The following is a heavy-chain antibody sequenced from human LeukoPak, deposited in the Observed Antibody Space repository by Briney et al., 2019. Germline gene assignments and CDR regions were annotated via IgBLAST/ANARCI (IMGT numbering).Heavy chain of an antibody. CDR1: GDSISSFY. Sequence: SETLSLTCNVSGDSISSFYWTWIRQPPGKGLEYIGYISYSGSINYNPSLTSRVTISVDTSRNQFSLKLNSVTAADTAVYYCASGRWDGSGSRFDSWGQGTRVTVSS. D-gene: IGHD3-10*01. V-gene: IGHV4-59*01. CDR3: ASGRWDGSGSRFDS. J-gene: IGHJ4*02. CDR2: ISYSGSI.